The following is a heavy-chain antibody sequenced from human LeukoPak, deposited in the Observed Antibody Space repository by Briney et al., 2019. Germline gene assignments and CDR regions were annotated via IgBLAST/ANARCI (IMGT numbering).Heavy chain of an antibody. J-gene: IGHJ4*02. D-gene: IGHD3-22*01. Sequence: SVKVSCKASGGTFSSYAISWVRQAPGQGLEWMGGIIPIFGTANYAQKFQGRVTITADESTSTAYMELSSLRSEDTAVYYCARPRYYYDSSGYDYSYYFDYWGQGTLVTVSS. V-gene: IGHV1-69*13. CDR2: IIPIFGTA. CDR3: ARPRYYYDSSGYDYSYYFDY. CDR1: GGTFSSYA.